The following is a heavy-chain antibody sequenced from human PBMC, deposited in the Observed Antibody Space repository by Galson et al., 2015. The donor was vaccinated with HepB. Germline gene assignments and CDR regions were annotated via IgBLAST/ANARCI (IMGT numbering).Heavy chain of an antibody. CDR1: GFTFDDYA. CDR3: AKDILPRIAVAGTDAFDI. J-gene: IGHJ3*02. V-gene: IGHV3-9*01. D-gene: IGHD6-19*01. CDR2: ISWNSGSI. Sequence: SLRLSCAASGFTFDDYAMHWVRQAPGKGLEWVSGISWNSGSIGYADSVKGRFTISRDNAKNSLYLQMNSLRAEDTALYYCAKDILPRIAVAGTDAFDIWGQGTMVTVSS.